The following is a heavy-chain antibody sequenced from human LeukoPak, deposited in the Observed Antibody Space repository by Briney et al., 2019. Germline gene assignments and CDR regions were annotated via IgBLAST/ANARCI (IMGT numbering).Heavy chain of an antibody. CDR1: GGSISSYY. CDR3: ARAYLGSGSYAEDY. Sequence: SETLSLTCTVSGGSISSYYWSWIRQPPGKGLEWIGYIYYSGSTNYNPSLKSRVTISVDTSKNQFSLKLSSVTAADTAVYYCARAYLGSGSYAEDYWGQGTLVTVSS. V-gene: IGHV4-59*01. D-gene: IGHD3-10*01. CDR2: IYYSGST. J-gene: IGHJ4*02.